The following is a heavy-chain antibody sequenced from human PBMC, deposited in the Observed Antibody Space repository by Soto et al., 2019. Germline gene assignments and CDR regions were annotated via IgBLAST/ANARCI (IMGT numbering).Heavy chain of an antibody. J-gene: IGHJ4*02. Sequence: GESLKISCKGSGYNFAGYWIAWVRQMPGKGLELMGIIYPSDSDTRYSPSFQGQVTISADKPISTAYLHWSRLEASDTAMYYCARYFTNSWYFDYWGQGTLVTVSS. V-gene: IGHV5-51*01. CDR1: GYNFAGYW. D-gene: IGHD6-13*01. CDR2: IYPSDSDT. CDR3: ARYFTNSWYFDY.